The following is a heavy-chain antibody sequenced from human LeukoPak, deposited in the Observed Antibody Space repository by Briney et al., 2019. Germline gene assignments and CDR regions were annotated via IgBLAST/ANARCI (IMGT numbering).Heavy chain of an antibody. Sequence: SETLSLTCAVYGGSFSGYYRGWIRQPPGKGLEWIGEINLSGTINYNPSLKSRVTILVDTSKNQFSQNLSSVTAADTAVYYCARGVAGSSGLLYYFDYWGQGALVIVSS. D-gene: IGHD6-25*01. CDR2: INLSGTI. CDR1: GGSFSGYY. V-gene: IGHV4-34*01. J-gene: IGHJ4*02. CDR3: ARGVAGSSGLLYYFDY.